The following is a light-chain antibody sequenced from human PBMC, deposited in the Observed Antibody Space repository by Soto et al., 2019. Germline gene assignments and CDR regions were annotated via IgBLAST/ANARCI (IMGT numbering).Light chain of an antibody. Sequence: QSVLTQPPSASETPGQRVTIACSGSSSNIGSNTVNWYQQLPGTAPKVLIYSNNQRPSGVPDRFSGSKSATSASLAISGLQSDDEAEYYCAAWDDSLNGVVFGGGTKLTVL. CDR3: AAWDDSLNGVV. CDR1: SSNIGSNT. J-gene: IGLJ2*01. V-gene: IGLV1-44*01. CDR2: SNN.